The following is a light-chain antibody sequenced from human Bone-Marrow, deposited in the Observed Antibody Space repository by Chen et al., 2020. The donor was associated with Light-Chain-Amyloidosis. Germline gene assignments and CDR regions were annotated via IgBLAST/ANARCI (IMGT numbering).Light chain of an antibody. CDR2: YDS. Sequence: SFVLTQPPSVSVAPGKTASIACGGDNIGGKTVHWYQQKSGQAPVLVIFYDSDRPSGVPERFSGSSSGNLAPLTISGVVDGDEGDYYCQVWDRSSHHFVFGTGTKVSVL. V-gene: IGLV3-21*04. CDR3: QVWDRSSHHFV. CDR1: NIGGKT. J-gene: IGLJ1*01.